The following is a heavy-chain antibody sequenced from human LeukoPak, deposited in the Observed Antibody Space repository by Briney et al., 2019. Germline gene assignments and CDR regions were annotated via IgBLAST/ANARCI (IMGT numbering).Heavy chain of an antibody. Sequence: GGSLRLSCAASGFTFSCYAMSWLRQVPAKGLEGVSAISTTTYYADFVEGRFTISRDNSKNTLYLQMNSLRAEDTAVYYCAKPIGPRYGDYHNSCFDSRGQGTLVTVSS. CDR1: GFTFSCYA. V-gene: IGHV3-23*01. CDR3: AKPIGPRYGDYHNSCFDS. CDR2: ISTTT. J-gene: IGHJ5*01. D-gene: IGHD4-17*01.